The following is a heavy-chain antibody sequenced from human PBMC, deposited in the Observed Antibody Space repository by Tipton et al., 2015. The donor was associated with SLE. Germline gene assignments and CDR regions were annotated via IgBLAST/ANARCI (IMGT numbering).Heavy chain of an antibody. Sequence: SLRLSCAASGFSFDDYAMPWVRQAPGKGLEWVSGIGWNSNYKGYADSVEGRFTISRENAKNSLYLQMNTLRAEDTAVYYCARIGYTSASLDYWGREPWSPSPQ. D-gene: IGHD6-19*01. CDR2: IGWNSNYK. CDR1: GFSFDDYA. V-gene: IGHV3-9*01. J-gene: IGHJ4*02. CDR3: ARIGYTSASLDY.